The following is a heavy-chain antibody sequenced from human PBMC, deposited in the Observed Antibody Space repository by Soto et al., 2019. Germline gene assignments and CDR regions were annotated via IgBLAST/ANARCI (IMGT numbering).Heavy chain of an antibody. D-gene: IGHD6-19*01. V-gene: IGHV3-23*01. Sequence: EVQLLESGGGLVQPGGSLRLSCAASGFTFSCYAMSWVRQAPGKGLEWVSTIRGSGGITAHADSVKGRFTISRDNSENTLYLQMNSLRADDTAVYYCAKDPPPHRSGWFYFDYWGQGTLVTVSS. CDR1: GFTFSCYA. CDR3: AKDPPPHRSGWFYFDY. CDR2: IRGSGGIT. J-gene: IGHJ4*02.